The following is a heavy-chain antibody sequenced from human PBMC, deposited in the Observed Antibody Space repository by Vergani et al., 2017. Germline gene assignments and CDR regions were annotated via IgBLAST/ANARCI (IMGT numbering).Heavy chain of an antibody. CDR1: GGSISSSSYY. J-gene: IGHJ5*02. V-gene: IGHV4-39*07. CDR3: ARSEIIGVVFHNWFDP. CDR2: IYYSGST. D-gene: IGHD3-3*01. Sequence: QLQLQESGPGLVKPSETLSLTCTVSGGSISSSSYYWGWIRQPPGKGLEWIGSIYYSGSTYYNPSLKSRVTISVDTSKNQFSLTLSSVTAADTAVYYCARSEIIGVVFHNWFDPWGQGTLVTVSS.